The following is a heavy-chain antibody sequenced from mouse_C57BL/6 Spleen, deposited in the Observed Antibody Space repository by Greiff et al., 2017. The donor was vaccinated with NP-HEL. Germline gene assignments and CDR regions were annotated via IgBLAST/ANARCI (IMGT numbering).Heavy chain of an antibody. CDR3: AREDSSGGFAY. J-gene: IGHJ3*01. CDR1: GFTFSDYY. D-gene: IGHD3-2*02. CDR2: INYDGSST. Sequence: EVKLMESEGGLVQPGSSMKLSCTASGFTFSDYYMAWIRQVPEKGLEWVANINYDGSSTYYLDSLKSRFIISRDNAKNILYLQMSSLKSEDTATYYCAREDSSGGFAYWGQGTLVTVSA. V-gene: IGHV5-16*01.